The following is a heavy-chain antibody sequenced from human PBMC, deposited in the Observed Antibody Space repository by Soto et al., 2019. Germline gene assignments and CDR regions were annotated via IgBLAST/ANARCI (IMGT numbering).Heavy chain of an antibody. CDR1: GFTFSSYS. CDR3: AREDISSWLTWFDP. CDR2: ISSSSSTI. J-gene: IGHJ5*02. V-gene: IGHV3-48*01. D-gene: IGHD6-13*01. Sequence: EVQLVESGGGLVQPGGSLRLSCAASGFTFSSYSMNWVRQAPGKGLEWVSYISSSSSTIYYADSVKGRFTISRDNAKNSLYLQMNSLRAEDTAVYYCAREDISSWLTWFDPWGQGTLVTVAS.